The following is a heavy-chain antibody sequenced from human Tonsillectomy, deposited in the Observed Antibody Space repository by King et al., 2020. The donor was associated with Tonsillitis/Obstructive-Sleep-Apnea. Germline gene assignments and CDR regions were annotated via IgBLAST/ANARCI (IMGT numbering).Heavy chain of an antibody. Sequence: ITLTESGPTLVKPTQTLTLTCTLSGFSLSTSGVGVAWIRQPPGKALEWLALIYWDDDKRYSPSLKSRLTITKDTSKNQVILTMTNMDPVDTATYYCAHRHQGGQFLEWLPPNLWGQGTLVTVSS. V-gene: IGHV2-5*02. CDR2: IYWDDDK. CDR1: GFSLSTSGVG. CDR3: AHRHQGGQFLEWLPPNL. J-gene: IGHJ5*02. D-gene: IGHD3-3*01.